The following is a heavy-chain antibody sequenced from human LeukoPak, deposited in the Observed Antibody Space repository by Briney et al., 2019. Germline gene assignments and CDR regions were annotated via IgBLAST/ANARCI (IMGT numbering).Heavy chain of an antibody. CDR3: ARLPTGYPNWFDP. CDR1: GGSITSSSAYN. J-gene: IGHJ5*02. CDR2: IHSRGIT. D-gene: IGHD4-17*01. V-gene: IGHV4-39*01. Sequence: SETLSLTCTVSGGSITSSSAYNWGWIRQPPGKGLEWIGTIHSRGITYYNPSLKSRLTISLDTSKNQFSLKLTSVTAADTAVYYCARLPTGYPNWFDPWGQGTLVIVSS.